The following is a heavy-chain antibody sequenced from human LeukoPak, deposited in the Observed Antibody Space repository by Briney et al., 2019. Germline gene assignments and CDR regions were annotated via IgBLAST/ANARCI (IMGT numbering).Heavy chain of an antibody. CDR2: ISSSSSYI. J-gene: IGHJ4*02. V-gene: IGHV3-21*01. D-gene: IGHD6-13*01. CDR1: GFTFSSYS. CDR3: AKDGIAAAGTKGLFDY. Sequence: GGSLRLSCAASGFTFSSYSVNWVRQAPGKGLEWVSSISSSSSYIYYADSEKGRFTISRDNAKNSLYLQMNSLRAEDTAVYYCAKDGIAAAGTKGLFDYWGQGTLVTVSS.